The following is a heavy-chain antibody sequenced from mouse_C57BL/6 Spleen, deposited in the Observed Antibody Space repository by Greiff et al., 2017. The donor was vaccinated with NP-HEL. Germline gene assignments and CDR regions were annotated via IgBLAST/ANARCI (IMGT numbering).Heavy chain of an antibody. V-gene: IGHV1-52*01. CDR1: GYTFTSYW. CDR2: IDPSDSET. D-gene: IGHD2-14*01. J-gene: IGHJ1*03. CDR3: ARGGTVWYFDV. Sequence: QVHVKQPGAELVRPGSSVKLSCKASGYTFTSYWMHWVKQRPIQGLEWIGNIDPSDSETHYNQKFKDKATLTVDKSSSTAYMQLSSLTSEDSAVYYCARGGTVWYFDVWGTGTTVTVSS.